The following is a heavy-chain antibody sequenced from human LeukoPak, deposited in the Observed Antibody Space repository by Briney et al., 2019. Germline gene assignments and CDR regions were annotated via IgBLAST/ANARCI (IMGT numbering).Heavy chain of an antibody. CDR2: ISGSGGST. D-gene: IGHD3-10*01. CDR1: GFTFSSYA. V-gene: IGHV3-23*01. Sequence: GSLRLSCAASGFTFSSYAMSWVRQAPGKGLEWVSAISGSGGSTYYADSVKGRFTISRDNSKNTLYLQMNSLRAEDTAVYYCAKSAPGSVRGVISYFDYWGQGTLVTVSS. J-gene: IGHJ4*02. CDR3: AKSAPGSVRGVISYFDY.